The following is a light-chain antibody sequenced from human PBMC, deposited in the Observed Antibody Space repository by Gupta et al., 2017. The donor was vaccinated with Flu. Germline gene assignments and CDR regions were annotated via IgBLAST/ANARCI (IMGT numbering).Light chain of an antibody. J-gene: IGLJ1*01. CDR1: SSAVGRFNQ. CDR2: EGN. V-gene: IGLV2-8*01. CDR3: SSYADGDKGV. Sequence: HSALTQPLSASGSPAQSVTISCTGTSSAVGRFNQVSWYQQHPGKAPKLIISEGNKRPSGVPDRFSGSKSGNTASLTVSGLQAEDEADYHSSSYADGDKGVFGTGTKVTVL.